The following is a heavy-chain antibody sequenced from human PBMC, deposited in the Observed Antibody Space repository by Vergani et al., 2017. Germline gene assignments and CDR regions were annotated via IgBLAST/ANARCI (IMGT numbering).Heavy chain of an antibody. Sequence: QVQLQESGPGLVKPSETLSLTCTVSGGSISSYYWSWIRQPPGKGLEWSGYIYYSGSTNYNPSLKSRVTISVDTSKNQFSLKLSSVTAADTAVYYCARVYYDFWSAPRGYYYYMDVWGKGTTVTVSS. CDR1: GGSISSYY. CDR2: IYYSGST. J-gene: IGHJ6*03. CDR3: ARVYYDFWSAPRGYYYYMDV. V-gene: IGHV4-59*01. D-gene: IGHD3-3*01.